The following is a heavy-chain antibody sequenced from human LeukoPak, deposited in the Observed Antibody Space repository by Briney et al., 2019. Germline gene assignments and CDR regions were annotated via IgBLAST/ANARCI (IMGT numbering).Heavy chain of an antibody. CDR1: GGTFSSYA. CDR2: IIPIFGTA. D-gene: IGHD4-17*01. V-gene: IGHV1-69*13. CDR3: ARVGGTTGFDY. Sequence: ASVTASCKASGGTFSSYAISWVRQAPGQGLEWMGGIIPIFGTANYAQRFQGRVTITADESTSTAYMELSSLRSEDTAVYYCARVGGTTGFDYWGQGTLVTVSS. J-gene: IGHJ4*02.